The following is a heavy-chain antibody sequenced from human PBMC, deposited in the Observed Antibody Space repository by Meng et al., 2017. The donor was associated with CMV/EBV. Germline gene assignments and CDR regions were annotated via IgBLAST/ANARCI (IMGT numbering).Heavy chain of an antibody. Sequence: QVQIQVLVEGLLKPSETLSLTCAVYGGSFSGYYWSWIRQPPGKGLEWIGEINHSGSTNYNPSLKSRVTISVDTSKNQFSLKLSSVTAADTAVYYCARGGGGEWELLHYFDYWGQGTLVTVSS. D-gene: IGHD1-26*01. CDR2: INHSGST. V-gene: IGHV4-34*01. J-gene: IGHJ4*02. CDR3: ARGGGGEWELLHYFDY. CDR1: GGSFSGYY.